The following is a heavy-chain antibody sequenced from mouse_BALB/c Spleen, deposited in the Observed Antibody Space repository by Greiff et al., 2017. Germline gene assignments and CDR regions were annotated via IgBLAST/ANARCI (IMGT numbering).Heavy chain of an antibody. D-gene: IGHD2-3*01. CDR1: GFDFSRYW. CDR3: ARWILAGYAMDY. J-gene: IGHJ4*01. V-gene: IGHV4-1*02. Sequence: EVKLMESGGGLVQPGGSLKLSCAASGFDFSRYWMSWVRQAPGKGLEWIGEINPDSSTINYTPSLKDKFIISRDNAKNTLYLQMSKVRSEDTALYYCARWILAGYAMDYWGQGTSVTVSS. CDR2: INPDSSTI.